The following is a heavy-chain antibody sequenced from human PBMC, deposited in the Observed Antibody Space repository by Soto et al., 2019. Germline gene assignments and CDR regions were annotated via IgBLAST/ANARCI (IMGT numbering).Heavy chain of an antibody. J-gene: IGHJ4*02. CDR1: GGSFGKSA. Sequence: SVKVSCKASGGSFGKSAINWVRQTPGQGLEWLGGFIPVYRTLNYAQKFQGRVTITADESTGTAYMTLGSLASDDTAVYYCATGVIWIGYFTVDSWGQGTRVTVSS. V-gene: IGHV1-69*13. CDR2: FIPVYRTL. D-gene: IGHD3-3*01. CDR3: ATGVIWIGYFTVDS.